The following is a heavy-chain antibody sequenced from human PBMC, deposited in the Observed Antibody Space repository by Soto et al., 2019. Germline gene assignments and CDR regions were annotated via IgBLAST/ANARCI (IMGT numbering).Heavy chain of an antibody. CDR1: GGTFSRYT. J-gene: IGHJ6*02. Sequence: GASVKVSCKASGGTFSRYTITWVRQAPGQGLEWMGGITPMFGTPNYAQKFQGRVTITADESTSTAYMELSSLRSEDTAMYYCARAQQNPTLDVWGQGTTVTVSS. CDR2: ITPMFGTP. D-gene: IGHD2-2*01. V-gene: IGHV1-69*13. CDR3: ARAQQNPTLDV.